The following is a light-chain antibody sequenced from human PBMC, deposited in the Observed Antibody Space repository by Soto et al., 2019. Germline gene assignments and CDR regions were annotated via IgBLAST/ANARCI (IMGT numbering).Light chain of an antibody. V-gene: IGKV1-8*01. Sequence: AIRMTQSPSSLSASTGDRVTITCRASQGISSYLAWYQQKPGKAPKLLIYAASTLQSGVPSRFSGSGSGTDFTLTFSCLFFEDFETYYGHLYYISSRFAQGPRLE. J-gene: IGKJ1*01. CDR1: QGISSY. CDR3: HLYYISSR. CDR2: AAS.